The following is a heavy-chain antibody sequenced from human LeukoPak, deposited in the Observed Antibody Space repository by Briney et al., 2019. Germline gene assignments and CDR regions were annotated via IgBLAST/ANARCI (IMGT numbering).Heavy chain of an antibody. J-gene: IGHJ4*02. CDR3: ASWRGAWYGEDF. V-gene: IGHV3-53*01. Sequence: GGSLRLSCAAFGFTVSSNYMSWVRQALGKGLEWVSVIFGGGGTYYGDSVRGRFTISRDNSKNTLYLQMNSLRAEDTAVYYCASWRGAWYGEDFWGQGTLVTVSS. CDR2: IFGGGGT. D-gene: IGHD3-10*01. CDR1: GFTVSSNY.